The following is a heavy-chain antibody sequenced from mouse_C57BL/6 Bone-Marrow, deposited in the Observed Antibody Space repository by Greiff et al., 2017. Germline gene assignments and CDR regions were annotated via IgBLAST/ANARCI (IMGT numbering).Heavy chain of an antibody. CDR2: IYPGSGST. D-gene: IGHD1-1*01. CDR1: GYTFTSYW. V-gene: IGHV1-55*01. CDR3: ARGSTVVAKAY. Sequence: QVQLQQPGAELVKPGASVKMSCKASGYTFTSYWITWVKQRPGQGLEWIGDIYPGSGSTNYNEKFKSKATLTVDTASSTAYMQLSSLTSEDSAVYYCARGSTVVAKAYWGQGTLVTVSA. J-gene: IGHJ3*01.